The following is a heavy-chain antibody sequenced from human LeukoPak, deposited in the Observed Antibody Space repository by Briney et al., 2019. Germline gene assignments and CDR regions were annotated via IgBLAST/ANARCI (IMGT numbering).Heavy chain of an antibody. CDR1: GGSITGYY. J-gene: IGHJ5*02. CDR3: ARNGIAAATCWFDP. V-gene: IGHV4-59*01. Sequence: PSETLSLTCTVSGGSITGYYWTWIRQPPGKGLEWIAYIHYSGSTDYNPSLKSRVTISSDTSKNQFSLRLSSVTAADTAVYYCARNGIAAATCWFDPWGQGTLVTVSS. D-gene: IGHD6-13*01. CDR2: IHYSGST.